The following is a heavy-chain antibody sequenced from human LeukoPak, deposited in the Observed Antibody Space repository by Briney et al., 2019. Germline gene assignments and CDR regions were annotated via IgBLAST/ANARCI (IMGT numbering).Heavy chain of an antibody. CDR3: ATSLPSQSYGYETFDY. Sequence: PSETLSLTCTVSGGSISSSSYYWGWIRQPPGKGLEWIGSIYYSGSTYYHPSLKSRVTISVDTSKNQFTLKLSSVTAADTAVDCCATSLPSQSYGYETFDYWGQGTLVTVSS. CDR1: GGSISSSSYY. J-gene: IGHJ4*02. D-gene: IGHD5-18*01. CDR2: IYYSGST. V-gene: IGHV4-39*01.